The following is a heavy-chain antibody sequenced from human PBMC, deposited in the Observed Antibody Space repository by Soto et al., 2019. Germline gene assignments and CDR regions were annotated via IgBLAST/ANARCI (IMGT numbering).Heavy chain of an antibody. CDR1: RFTFSDYG. Sequence: HPGGSLRLSXAASRFTFSDYGMHWVRQAPGKGLEWVAGISHGATRKSYSDAVEGRFIISRDNSKKMLFRQLNSLRREDTAGYHCAKDWVGGRNRYQLDYWVRGSRVTVSS. D-gene: IGHD1-1*01. V-gene: IGHV3-30*18. CDR3: AKDWVGGRNRYQLDY. J-gene: IGHJ4*02. CDR2: ISHGATRK.